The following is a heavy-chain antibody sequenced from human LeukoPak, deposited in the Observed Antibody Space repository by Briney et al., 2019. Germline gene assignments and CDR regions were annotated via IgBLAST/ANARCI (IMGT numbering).Heavy chain of an antibody. Sequence: GGSLRLSCAASGFTFSSYGMHWVRQAPGKGLEWVAVISYDGSNKYYADSVKGRFTISRDNSKNTLYLQMNSLRAGDTAVYYCAKDRESSGSPLNYYYGMDVWGQGTTVTVSS. J-gene: IGHJ6*02. V-gene: IGHV3-30*18. CDR2: ISYDGSNK. CDR1: GFTFSSYG. D-gene: IGHD6-19*01. CDR3: AKDRESSGSPLNYYYGMDV.